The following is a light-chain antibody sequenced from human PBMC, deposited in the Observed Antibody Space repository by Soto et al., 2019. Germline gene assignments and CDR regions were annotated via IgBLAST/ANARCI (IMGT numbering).Light chain of an antibody. J-gene: IGKJ4*01. CDR2: DAS. CDR3: LQYDNFPFS. V-gene: IGKV1-33*01. CDR1: QDISKY. Sequence: DVQMTQSPSSLSASVGVRVTITCQASQDISKYLSWYQQKPGKAPKLLIYDASNLQTGVPSRFSGIRSGTDFTFTISGLQPEDIATYYCLQYDNFPFSFGGGTKVEI.